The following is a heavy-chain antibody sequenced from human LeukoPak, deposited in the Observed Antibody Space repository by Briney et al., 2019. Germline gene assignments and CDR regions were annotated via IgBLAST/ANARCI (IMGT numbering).Heavy chain of an antibody. CDR3: VRETTRLPLDY. CDR2: ISSSSSTI. D-gene: IGHD6-25*01. J-gene: IGHJ4*02. CDR1: GFTFSSYS. Sequence: GGSLRLSCAASGFTFSSYSMNWVRQAPGKGLEWVSYISSSSSTIYYADSVKGRFTISRDNAKNSLYLQMNSLRAEDTAVYYCVRETTRLPLDYWGQGTLVTVSS. V-gene: IGHV3-48*04.